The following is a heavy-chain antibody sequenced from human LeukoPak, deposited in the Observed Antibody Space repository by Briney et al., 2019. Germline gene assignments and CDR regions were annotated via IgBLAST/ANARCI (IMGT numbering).Heavy chain of an antibody. Sequence: GESLKISCKGSGYNFTKYWIAWVRQMPGKGLEWMGIIYPGDSDTRYSPSFQGQVTISADKSISTAYLHWSSLKASDTAMYYCARRRDLYSGSYYPFDYWGQGTLVTVSS. CDR1: GYNFTKYW. V-gene: IGHV5-51*01. J-gene: IGHJ4*02. CDR3: ARRRDLYSGSYYPFDY. CDR2: IYPGDSDT. D-gene: IGHD1-26*01.